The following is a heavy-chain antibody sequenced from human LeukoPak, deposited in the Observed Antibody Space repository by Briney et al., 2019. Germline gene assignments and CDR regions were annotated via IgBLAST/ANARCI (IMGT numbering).Heavy chain of an antibody. CDR2: INHSGST. D-gene: IGHD2-2*01. CDR3: ARTYCSSTSCYWGLIDY. CDR1: GGSFSGYY. V-gene: IGHV4-34*01. Sequence: NPSETLSLTCAVHGGSFSGYYWSWIRQPPGKGLEWIGEINHSGSTNYNPSLKSRVTISVDTSKNQFSLKLSSVTAADTAVYYCARTYCSSTSCYWGLIDYWGQGTLVTVSS. J-gene: IGHJ4*02.